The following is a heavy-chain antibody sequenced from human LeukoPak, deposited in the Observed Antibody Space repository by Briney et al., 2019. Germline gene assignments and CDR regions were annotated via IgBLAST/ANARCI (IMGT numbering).Heavy chain of an antibody. D-gene: IGHD2-2*01. CDR3: ARPYCGSTSCQYYFDY. J-gene: IGHJ4*02. CDR1: GYTFTGYY. CDR2: VNPNSGGT. Sequence: ASVKVSCKASGYTFTGYYMHWVRQAPGQGLEWMGWVNPNSGGTNYAQKFQDRVTMSRDTSTSTAFMELSRLRSDDTAVYYCARPYCGSTSCQYYFDYWGQGTLVTVSS. V-gene: IGHV1-2*02.